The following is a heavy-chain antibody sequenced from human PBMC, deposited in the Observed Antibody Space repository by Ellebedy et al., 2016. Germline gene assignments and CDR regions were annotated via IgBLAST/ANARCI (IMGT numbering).Heavy chain of an antibody. Sequence: SETLSLTCTVSHDNIKTFSWSRIRQPPGKPLEWIGDIFYNGTTIYHPSLKTRLTMSRDMSKKEFSVKMTSVTAADTAFYYCTRSVRASGWADPWGQGILVIVS. CDR3: TRSVRASGWADP. V-gene: IGHV4-59*01. J-gene: IGHJ5*02. CDR2: IFYNGTT. D-gene: IGHD6-19*01. CDR1: HDNIKTFS.